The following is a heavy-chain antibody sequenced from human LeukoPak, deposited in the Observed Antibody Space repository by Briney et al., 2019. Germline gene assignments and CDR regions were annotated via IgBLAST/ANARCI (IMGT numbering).Heavy chain of an antibody. J-gene: IGHJ4*02. D-gene: IGHD3-3*01. Sequence: PSETLSLTCTVSGGSISSYYWSWIRQPPGKGLEWIGYIYYSESTNYNPSLKSRVTISVDTSKNQFSLKLSSVTAADTAVYYCARLYYDFWSGYPTFDYWGQGTLVTVSS. V-gene: IGHV4-59*01. CDR3: ARLYYDFWSGYPTFDY. CDR2: IYYSEST. CDR1: GGSISSYY.